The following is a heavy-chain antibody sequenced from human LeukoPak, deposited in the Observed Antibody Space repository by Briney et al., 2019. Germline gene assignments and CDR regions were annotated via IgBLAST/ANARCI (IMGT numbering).Heavy chain of an antibody. D-gene: IGHD3-10*01. J-gene: IGHJ4*02. CDR2: ISAYNGNT. CDR3: ARVEEVRGGITSFDY. V-gene: IGHV1-18*01. CDR1: GYTFTSYA. Sequence: ASVKVSCKASGYTFTSYAISWVRQAPGQGLEWMGWISAYNGNTNYAQKLQGRVTVTTDTSTSTAYMELRSLTSDDTAVYYCARVEEVRGGITSFDYWGQGTLVTVFS.